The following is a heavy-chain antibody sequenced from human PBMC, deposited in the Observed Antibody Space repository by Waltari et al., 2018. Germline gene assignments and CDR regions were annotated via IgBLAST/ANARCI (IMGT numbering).Heavy chain of an antibody. CDR2: IYTSGST. CDR3: ARGKNQLLPVH. J-gene: IGHJ4*02. D-gene: IGHD2-2*01. CDR1: GGSISSGSYY. Sequence: QVQLQESGPGLVKPSQTLSLTCTVSGGSISSGSYYWSWIRQPAGKGLEWIGRIYTSGSTNYNPSLKSRVTISVDTSKNQFSLKLSSVTAADTAVYYCARGKNQLLPVHWGQGTLVTVSS. V-gene: IGHV4-61*02.